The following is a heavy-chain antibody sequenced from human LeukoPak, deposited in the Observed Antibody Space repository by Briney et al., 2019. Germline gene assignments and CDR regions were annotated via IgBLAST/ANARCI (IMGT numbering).Heavy chain of an antibody. CDR1: GFTFSDYS. D-gene: IGHD3-22*01. Sequence: GGSLRLSCAASGFTFSDYSMNWVRQAPGQGLEWISYIDSSSATVYYADSVKGRFTVSRDNAKKSLYLQMNSLRVEDSAVYYCADTKTFYYETSSYPYYYYYYMNVWGRGTTVTVSS. V-gene: IGHV3-48*01. CDR2: IDSSSATV. J-gene: IGHJ6*03. CDR3: ADTKTFYYETSSYPYYYYYYMNV.